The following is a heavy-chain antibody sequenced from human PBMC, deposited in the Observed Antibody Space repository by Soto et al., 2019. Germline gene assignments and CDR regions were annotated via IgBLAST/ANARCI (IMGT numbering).Heavy chain of an antibody. CDR2: IWYDGSNK. Sequence: QVQLVESGGGVVQPGGSLRLSCTTSGFTFNTYGMHWVRQAPGKGLEWVAIIWYDGSNKYYADSVKGRFTISRDNSKKTLYLQMNSLIAEDTALYHCARADCTGAYCYSWPFNNAADVWGQGATVTVSS. CDR3: ARADCTGAYCYSWPFNNAADV. J-gene: IGHJ6*02. CDR1: GFTFNTYG. D-gene: IGHD2-15*01. V-gene: IGHV3-33*08.